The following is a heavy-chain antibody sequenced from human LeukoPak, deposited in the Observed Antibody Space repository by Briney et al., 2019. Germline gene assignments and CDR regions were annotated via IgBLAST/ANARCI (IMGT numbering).Heavy chain of an antibody. D-gene: IGHD3-22*01. V-gene: IGHV1-3*01. CDR3: ASRNDSSGYYYFDY. J-gene: IGHJ4*02. CDR2: INAGNGNT. Sequence: ASVKVSCKASGYTFTSYAMHWVRQAPGQRLEWMGWINAGNGNTKYSQKFQGRVTITRDTSASTAYMELSSLRSEDTAVYYCASRNDSSGYYYFDYWGQGTLVTVSS. CDR1: GYTFTSYA.